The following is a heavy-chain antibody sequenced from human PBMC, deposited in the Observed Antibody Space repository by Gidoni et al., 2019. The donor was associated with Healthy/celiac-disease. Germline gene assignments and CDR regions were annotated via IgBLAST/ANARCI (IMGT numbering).Heavy chain of an antibody. CDR3: ARARAYYYGSGSYYGPFDY. D-gene: IGHD3-10*01. J-gene: IGHJ4*02. V-gene: IGHV3-7*03. CDR1: GFTFSSYW. CDR2: IKQDGSEK. Sequence: EVQLVESGGGLVQPGGSLRLSCAASGFTFSSYWMSWVRQAPGKGLEWVANIKQDGSEKYYVDSVKGRFTISRDNAKNSLYLQMNSLRAEDTAVYYCARARAYYYGSGSYYGPFDYWGQGTLVTVSS.